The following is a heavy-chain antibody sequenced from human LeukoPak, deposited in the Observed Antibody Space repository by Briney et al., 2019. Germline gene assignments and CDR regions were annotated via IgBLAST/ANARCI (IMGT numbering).Heavy chain of an antibody. D-gene: IGHD1-26*01. Sequence: ASVKVSCKASGYTFTGYYMHWVRQAPGQGLEWMGWINPNSGGTSYAQKFQGRVTMTRDTSISTAYMELSRLRSDDTAVYYCARDRIVGAISNFDYWGQGTLVTVSS. V-gene: IGHV1-2*02. J-gene: IGHJ4*02. CDR2: INPNSGGT. CDR3: ARDRIVGAISNFDY. CDR1: GYTFTGYY.